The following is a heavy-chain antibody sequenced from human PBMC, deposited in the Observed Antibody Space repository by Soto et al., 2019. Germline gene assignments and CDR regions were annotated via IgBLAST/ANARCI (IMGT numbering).Heavy chain of an antibody. D-gene: IGHD2-2*01. V-gene: IGHV4-30-2*01. CDR3: ARGDYQYSLDY. CDR1: GDSMTSGDYS. CDR2: IYRTGNT. Sequence: SETLSLTCTVSGDSMTSGDYSWSWIRQPPGKGLEWLGYIYRTGNTHYSPSLKSRVSISQDRSKNQFSLELTSVTAADTAVYYCARGDYQYSLDYWGQGTLVNVSS. J-gene: IGHJ4*02.